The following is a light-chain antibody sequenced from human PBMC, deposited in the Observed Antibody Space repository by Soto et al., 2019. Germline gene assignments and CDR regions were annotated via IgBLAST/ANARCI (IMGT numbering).Light chain of an antibody. CDR3: RQYNVWPGA. J-gene: IGKJ4*02. CDR2: GAS. V-gene: IGKV3-15*01. CDR1: QSVGSN. Sequence: CRPSQSVGSNLAWYQQKPGQAPRLLIYGASTRATGIPARFSCSGSGTEFTLTSSSLQSEDLAVYYCRQYNVWPGACGGGTKVDIK.